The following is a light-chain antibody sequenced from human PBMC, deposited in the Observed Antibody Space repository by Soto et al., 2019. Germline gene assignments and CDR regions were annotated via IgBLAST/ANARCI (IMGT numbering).Light chain of an antibody. CDR1: NSNLGAGYD. CDR2: GNR. Sequence: QSVLTQPPSVSGVPGHGVTISCTGNNSNLGAGYDVHWYQQLPGAAPKLVVFGNRNRPSGVPERFSGSKSGTSASLAITGLQAEDEADYYCQAYDYSLTAFVFGGGTKLTVL. J-gene: IGLJ3*02. V-gene: IGLV1-40*01. CDR3: QAYDYSLTAFV.